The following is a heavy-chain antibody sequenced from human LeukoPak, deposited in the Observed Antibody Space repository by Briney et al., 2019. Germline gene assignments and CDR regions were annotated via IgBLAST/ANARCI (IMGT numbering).Heavy chain of an antibody. CDR2: IYSGGRT. CDR3: ARVRNWNYVREGDWFDP. CDR1: GLTVSSNY. Sequence: GGSLRLSCAASGLTVSSNYMSWVRQAPGKGLECVSVIYSGGRTYYADSVKGRFTISRDNSKNTLYLQMNSLRAEDTAVYCCARVRNWNYVREGDWFDPWGQGTLVTVSS. D-gene: IGHD1-7*01. J-gene: IGHJ5*02. V-gene: IGHV3-66*01.